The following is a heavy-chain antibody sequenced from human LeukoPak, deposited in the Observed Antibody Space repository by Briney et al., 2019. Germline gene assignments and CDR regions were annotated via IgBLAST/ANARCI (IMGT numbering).Heavy chain of an antibody. CDR1: GGFISRGDYY. J-gene: IGHJ4*02. Sequence: SETLSLTCTVSGGFISRGDYYWSWIRQPPGKGLEWIGYIYYCGSTYYNPSLKSRVSISADTSKNEFTLKLSSVTAADTAVYYCASDGPDILTGYYFFDYWGQGTLVTVSS. CDR2: IYYCGST. D-gene: IGHD3-9*01. CDR3: ASDGPDILTGYYFFDY. V-gene: IGHV4-30-4*01.